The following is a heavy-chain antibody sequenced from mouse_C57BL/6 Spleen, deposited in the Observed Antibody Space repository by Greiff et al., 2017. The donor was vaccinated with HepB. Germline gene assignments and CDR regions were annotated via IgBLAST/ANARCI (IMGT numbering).Heavy chain of an antibody. CDR3: ARDRDGYPPWFAY. V-gene: IGHV3-6*01. Sequence: EVKLMESGPGLVKPSQSLSLTCSVTGYSITSGYYWNWIRQFPGNKLEWMGYISYDGSNNYNPSLKNRISITRDTSKNQFFLKLNSVTTEDTATYYCARDRDGYPPWFAYWGQGTLVTVSA. J-gene: IGHJ3*01. CDR1: GYSITSGYY. D-gene: IGHD2-3*01. CDR2: ISYDGSN.